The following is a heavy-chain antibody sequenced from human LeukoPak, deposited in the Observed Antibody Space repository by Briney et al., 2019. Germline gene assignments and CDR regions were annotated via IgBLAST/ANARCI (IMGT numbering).Heavy chain of an antibody. J-gene: IGHJ5*02. CDR2: IRSDGSNK. Sequence: PGGSLRLSCAASGFTFSCYDMHWVRQAPGKGLEWVAFIRSDGSNKYYADSVKGRFTISRDNSKNTLYLHMNSLRAEDTAIYYCARDNYSYRLDLWGQGTLVTVSS. CDR1: GFTFSCYD. CDR3: ARDNYSYRLDL. V-gene: IGHV3-30*02. D-gene: IGHD2-21*01.